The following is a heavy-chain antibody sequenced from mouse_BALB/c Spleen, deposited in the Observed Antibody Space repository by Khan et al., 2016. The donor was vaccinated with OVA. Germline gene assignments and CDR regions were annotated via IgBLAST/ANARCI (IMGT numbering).Heavy chain of an antibody. CDR1: GYSFTRDYA. CDR3: ASGRLLLRYRDYFDY. D-gene: IGHD1-1*01. CDR2: IGYSGSQ. J-gene: IGHJ2*01. Sequence: VXLQQSGPGLLKPSQSLSLTCTVTGYSFTRDYAWHWIRQFPGTTLEWLAYIGYSGSQTYNQLLRSRLSTTQDTSKNQFFIQLNSVATEDTATYYWASGRLLLRYRDYFDYWGQGTTLTVSS. V-gene: IGHV3-2*02.